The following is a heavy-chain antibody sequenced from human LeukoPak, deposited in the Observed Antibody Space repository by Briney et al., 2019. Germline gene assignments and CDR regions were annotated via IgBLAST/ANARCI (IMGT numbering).Heavy chain of an antibody. J-gene: IGHJ4*02. CDR1: GFTFSSYS. D-gene: IGHD5-24*01. Sequence: PGGSLRLSCAASGFTFSSYSMNWVRQAPGKGLDWVSSISSSSAYIYYADSVKGRFTISRDNAKNSLYLQMSSLRAEDTAVYYCARDAGGVDGYNPYYFDYWGQGTLVTVSS. CDR2: ISSSSAYI. V-gene: IGHV3-21*01. CDR3: ARDAGGVDGYNPYYFDY.